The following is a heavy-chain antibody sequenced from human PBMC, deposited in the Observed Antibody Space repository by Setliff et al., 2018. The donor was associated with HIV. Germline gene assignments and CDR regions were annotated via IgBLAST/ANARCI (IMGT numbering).Heavy chain of an antibody. D-gene: IGHD3-9*01. CDR3: AREGYYDILTANEGGFDY. CDR2: ISSTGSTI. V-gene: IGHV3-48*01. CDR1: GFIFSRSS. J-gene: IGHJ4*02. Sequence: GGSLRLSCAASGFIFSRSSMAWVRQAPGKGLEWVSDISSTGSTIYYADSVKGRFTISRDNAKNSQYLQMNSLRAEDTAVYYCAREGYYDILTANEGGFDYWGQGTLVTVSS.